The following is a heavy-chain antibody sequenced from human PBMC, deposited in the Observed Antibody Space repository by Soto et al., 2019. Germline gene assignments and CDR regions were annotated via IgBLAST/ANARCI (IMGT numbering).Heavy chain of an antibody. CDR2: IIPIFGTA. V-gene: IGHV1-69*13. CDR1: GGTFSSYA. J-gene: IGHJ5*02. D-gene: IGHD2-15*01. CDR3: ARDLGRGPAICSGGSCYHP. Sequence: GASVKVSCKASGGTFSSYAISWVRQAPGQGLEWMGGIIPIFGTANYAQKFQGRVTITADESTSTAYMELSSLRSEDTAVYYCARDLGRGPAICSGGSCYHPWGQGTLVTVSS.